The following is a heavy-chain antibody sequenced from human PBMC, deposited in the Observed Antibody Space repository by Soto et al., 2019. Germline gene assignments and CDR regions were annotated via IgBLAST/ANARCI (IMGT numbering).Heavy chain of an antibody. CDR3: ARSFGDLWGDFDF. J-gene: IGHJ4*02. CDR2: RNPNSGNT. V-gene: IGHV1-8*01. D-gene: IGHD3-10*01. CDR1: GYTFTSYD. Sequence: ASVKVSCKASGYTFTSYDINWVRQATGQGLEWMGWRNPNSGNTGYAQRFQGRVTMNRNTSISTAYMELSSRRYEDAAVYYWARSFGDLWGDFDFWGQGTLVTVSS.